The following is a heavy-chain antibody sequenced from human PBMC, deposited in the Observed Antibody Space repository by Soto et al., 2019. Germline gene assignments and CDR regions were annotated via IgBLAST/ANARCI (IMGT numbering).Heavy chain of an antibody. CDR3: ARDGYYDFWSGWFAFDI. Sequence: GGSLRLSCAASGFAFSSYSMNWVRQAPGKGLEWVSSISSSSSYIYYADSVKGRFTISRDNAKNSLYLQMNSLRAEDTAVYYCARDGYYDFWSGWFAFDIWGQGTMVNVSS. CDR2: ISSSSSYI. V-gene: IGHV3-21*01. D-gene: IGHD3-3*01. J-gene: IGHJ3*02. CDR1: GFAFSSYS.